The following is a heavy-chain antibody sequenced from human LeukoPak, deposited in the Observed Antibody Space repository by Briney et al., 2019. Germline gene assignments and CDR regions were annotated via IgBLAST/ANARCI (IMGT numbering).Heavy chain of an antibody. D-gene: IGHD1-26*01. CDR2: INPSGGST. J-gene: IGHJ4*02. V-gene: IGHV1-46*01. Sequence: GASVKVSCKASGYTFTSYYMHWVRQAPGQGLEWMGIINPSGGSTSYAQKFQGRVTMTRDMSTSTVYMELSSLRSEDTAVYYCATSQVGYYFVYWGEGTLVTVSS. CDR3: ATSQVGYYFVY. CDR1: GYTFTSYY.